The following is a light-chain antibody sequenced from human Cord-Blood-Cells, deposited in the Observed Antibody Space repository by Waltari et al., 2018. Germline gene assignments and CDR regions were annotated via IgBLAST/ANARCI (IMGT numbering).Light chain of an antibody. CDR2: GAS. J-gene: IGKJ2*01. V-gene: IGKV3-20*01. CDR1: QSVSSSY. Sequence: EIVFTQSPGTLSLSPGERATLSCSASQSVSSSYLAWYQQKPGQAPRPLIYGASSRATGIPDRFSGSGSGTDFTLTISRLEPEDFAVYYCQQYGSSLYTFGQGTKLEIK. CDR3: QQYGSSLYT.